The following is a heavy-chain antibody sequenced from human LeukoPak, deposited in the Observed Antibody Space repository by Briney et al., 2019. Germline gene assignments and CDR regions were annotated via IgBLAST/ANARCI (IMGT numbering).Heavy chain of an antibody. CDR1: GGSISSYY. D-gene: IGHD2-2*01. Sequence: SETLSLTCTVSGGSISSYYWSWIRQPPGKGLEWIGYIYYSGSTNYNPSLKSRVTISVDTSKNQFSLKLSSVTAADTAVYYCARSSYYYYMDVWGKGTTVTVSS. J-gene: IGHJ6*03. CDR2: IYYSGST. V-gene: IGHV4-59*01. CDR3: ARSSYYYYMDV.